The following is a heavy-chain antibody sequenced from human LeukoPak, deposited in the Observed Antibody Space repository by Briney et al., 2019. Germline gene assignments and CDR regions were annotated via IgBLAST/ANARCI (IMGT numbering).Heavy chain of an antibody. J-gene: IGHJ4*02. CDR2: ISSSSSTK. D-gene: IGHD2-15*01. CDR1: GLTFSTYS. CDR3: AREFSGPDCSGGSCYEMVDS. Sequence: PGGSLRLSCAASGLTFSTYSMNWVRQAPGKGLEWVSYISSSSSTKYYADSVKGRFTISRDNAKNSLYLQMNSLRAEDTAVYYCAREFSGPDCSGGSCYEMVDSWGQGTLVTVSS. V-gene: IGHV3-48*01.